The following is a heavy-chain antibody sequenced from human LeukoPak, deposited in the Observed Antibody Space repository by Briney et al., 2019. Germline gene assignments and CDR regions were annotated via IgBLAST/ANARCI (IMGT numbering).Heavy chain of an antibody. V-gene: IGHV1-18*04. CDR3: ARDLDPDMTLLRGVPDAFDF. CDR2: ISAYNGNI. Sequence: ASVKVSCKASGYTFTGYYMHWVRQAPGQGLEWMGWISAYNGNINYAQKVQGRVTLTTDTSTTTAYMELRSLRSDDTAVYYCARDLDPDMTLLRGVPDAFDFWGQGTMVTVS. D-gene: IGHD3-10*01. CDR1: GYTFTGYY. J-gene: IGHJ3*01.